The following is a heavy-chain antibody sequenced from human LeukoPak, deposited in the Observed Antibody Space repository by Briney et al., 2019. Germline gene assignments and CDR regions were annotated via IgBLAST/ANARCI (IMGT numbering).Heavy chain of an antibody. J-gene: IGHJ4*02. Sequence: ASVKVSCKASGYTFTGYYMHWGRQAPGQGLEGMGRINTNSDGTNNAQKFQGRVTMTKDTSISTAYMELSRLRSDDTAVYYCASERWLRLTFDYWGQGTLVTVSS. CDR3: ASERWLRLTFDY. V-gene: IGHV1-2*06. D-gene: IGHD5-12*01. CDR2: INTNSDGT. CDR1: GYTFTGYY.